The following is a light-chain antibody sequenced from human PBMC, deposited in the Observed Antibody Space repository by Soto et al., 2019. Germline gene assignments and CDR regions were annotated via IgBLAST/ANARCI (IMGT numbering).Light chain of an antibody. J-gene: IGLJ3*02. CDR2: SIN. Sequence: QSVLTQPPSASATPGQTVTISCSGRYSNIGSNFVSWYQRLPGTAPKLLIYSINQRPSGVPDRFSGSKSGTSASLTISGLQSEDEADYFCSSWDDSLDGPLFGGGTKLTVL. CDR1: YSNIGSNF. CDR3: SSWDDSLDGPL. V-gene: IGLV1-44*01.